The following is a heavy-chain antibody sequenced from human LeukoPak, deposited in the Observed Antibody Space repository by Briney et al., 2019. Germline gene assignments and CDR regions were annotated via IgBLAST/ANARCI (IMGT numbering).Heavy chain of an antibody. CDR3: VRATGTYAGVYYGMDV. V-gene: IGHV3-64*01. CDR2: IRSNGGST. Sequence: GGSLRLSCAASGFTLSSHAMHWVRQAPGKGLEYVSGIRSNGGSTYYANSVRDRFTISRDNSKNTLYLQMGSLRAEDMAVYYCVRATGTYAGVYYGMDVWGQGTTVTVSS. CDR1: GFTLSSHA. J-gene: IGHJ6*02. D-gene: IGHD1-26*01.